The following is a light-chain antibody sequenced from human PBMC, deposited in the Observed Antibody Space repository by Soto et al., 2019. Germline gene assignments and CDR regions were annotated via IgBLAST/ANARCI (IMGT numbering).Light chain of an antibody. CDR2: DVS. V-gene: IGLV2-11*01. J-gene: IGLJ3*02. CDR3: CSYAGSYTWV. CDR1: SSDVGGYNY. Sequence: QSALTQPRSVSGSPGQSVTISCTGTSSDVGGYNYVSWYQQHQGKAPKLMIYDVSKRPSGVTDRFSGSKSGNTASLTISGLQAEDEADYYCCSYAGSYTWVFGGGTKLTVL.